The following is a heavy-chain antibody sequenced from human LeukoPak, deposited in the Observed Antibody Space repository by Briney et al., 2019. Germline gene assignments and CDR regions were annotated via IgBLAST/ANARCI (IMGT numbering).Heavy chain of an antibody. CDR2: VHDSGST. CDR3: TRDSSFPY. J-gene: IGHJ4*02. V-gene: IGHV4-38-2*02. CDR1: GHSISSGYH. Sequence: SETLSLTCTVSGHSISSGYHWGWIRQPPGKGLEWIGSVHDSGSTYYNSSLKSRVTISLDSSKNQFSLRLSSVTAADTAVYYCTRDSSFPYWGQGTLVTVSS.